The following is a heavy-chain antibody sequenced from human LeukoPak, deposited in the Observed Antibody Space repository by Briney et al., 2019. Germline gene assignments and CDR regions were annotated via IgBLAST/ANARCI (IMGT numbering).Heavy chain of an antibody. Sequence: SQTLSLTCAISGDSVSSKSAAWNWIRQPPSRGLEWLARTYYRSKWYNEYAVSVKSRITIDPDTSKNQFSLQLNSVTPEDTAVYYCASSSGYFDYWGQGTLVSVSS. CDR3: ASSSGYFDY. CDR1: GDSVSSKSAA. J-gene: IGHJ4*02. CDR2: TYYRSKWYN. D-gene: IGHD1-26*01. V-gene: IGHV6-1*01.